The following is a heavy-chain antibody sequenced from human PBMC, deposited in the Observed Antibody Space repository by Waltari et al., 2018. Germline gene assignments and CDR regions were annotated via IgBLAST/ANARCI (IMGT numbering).Heavy chain of an antibody. CDR1: GYTFTGYY. J-gene: IGHJ4*02. Sequence: QVQLVQSGAEVKKPGASVKVSCKASGYTFTGYYMPWVRQAPGQGLELMGRINPNSGGTNYAQKFQGRVTMTRDTSISTAYMELSRLRSDDTAVYYCARGEYYYDSSGYYYGYWGQGTLVTVSS. CDR2: INPNSGGT. D-gene: IGHD3-22*01. V-gene: IGHV1-2*06. CDR3: ARGEYYYDSSGYYYGY.